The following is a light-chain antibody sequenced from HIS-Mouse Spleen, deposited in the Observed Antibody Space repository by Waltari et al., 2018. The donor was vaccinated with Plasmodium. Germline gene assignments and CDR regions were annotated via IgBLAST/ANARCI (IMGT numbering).Light chain of an antibody. V-gene: IGLV2-8*01. Sequence: QSAPTQPPSASGSPGQAVTISRTGPSRDVGGYNYVSWYQQHPGKAPKLMIYEVSKRPSGVPDRFSGSKSGNTASLTVSGLQAEDEADYYCSSYAGSNNLVFGGGTKLTVL. CDR3: SSYAGSNNLV. CDR2: EVS. CDR1: SRDVGGYNY. J-gene: IGLJ2*01.